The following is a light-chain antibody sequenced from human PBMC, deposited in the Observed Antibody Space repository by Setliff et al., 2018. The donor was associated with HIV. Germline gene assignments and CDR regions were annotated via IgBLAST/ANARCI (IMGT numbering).Light chain of an antibody. V-gene: IGLV2-14*01. CDR3: SSYTGSSTYD. Sequence: QSALTQPPSASGSPGQSVTISCTGTSSDVGGYNYVSWFQQHPGKAPKLLIFEVNTRPSGISSRFSGSKSGNTASLTISGLQAEDEADYYCSSYTGSSTYDFGTGTKVTVL. CDR1: SSDVGGYNY. J-gene: IGLJ1*01. CDR2: EVN.